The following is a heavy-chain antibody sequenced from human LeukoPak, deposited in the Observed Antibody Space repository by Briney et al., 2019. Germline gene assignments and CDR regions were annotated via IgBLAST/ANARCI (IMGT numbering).Heavy chain of an antibody. CDR3: ARDPRTVRI. CDR1: WITFRRYR. D-gene: IGHD1-1*01. CDR2: ISGSGGDT. V-gene: IGHV3-21*05. J-gene: IGHJ4*02. Sequence: PGGAPRLSFAAPWITFRRYRMDWVRPGPREGVEWLSYISGSGGDTNYADSVRGRFTISRDNAKNSLYLQMNSLRVEDTAVYYCARDPRTVRIWGQGTLVTVSS.